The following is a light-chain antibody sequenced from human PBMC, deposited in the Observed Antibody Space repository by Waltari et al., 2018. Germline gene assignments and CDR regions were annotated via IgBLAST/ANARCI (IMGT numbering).Light chain of an antibody. V-gene: IGKV3-20*01. CDR3: QHYVRLPAT. J-gene: IGKJ1*01. CDR2: GAS. Sequence: EIVLTQSPGHLSLSPGERATLSCRASQSVSRSLAWYQQKPGQAPRLLIYGASNRAAGIPDRFSGSGSGTDFSLTISRLEPEDFAVYYCQHYVRLPATFGQGTKVEIK. CDR1: QSVSRS.